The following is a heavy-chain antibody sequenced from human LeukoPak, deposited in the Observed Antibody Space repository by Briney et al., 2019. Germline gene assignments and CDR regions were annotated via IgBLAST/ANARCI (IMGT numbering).Heavy chain of an antibody. D-gene: IGHD3/OR15-3a*01. J-gene: IGHJ4*02. CDR2: INAGNGNT. V-gene: IGHV1-3*01. CDR3: ARFGQGSFYFDY. CDR1: GYTFTSYA. Sequence: ASVKVSCKASGYTFTSYAMHWVRQAPGQRLEWMGWINAGNGNTKYSQKFQGRVTITRDTSASTAYMELSSLRSEDTAVYYCARFGQGSFYFDYWGQGTLVTVSS.